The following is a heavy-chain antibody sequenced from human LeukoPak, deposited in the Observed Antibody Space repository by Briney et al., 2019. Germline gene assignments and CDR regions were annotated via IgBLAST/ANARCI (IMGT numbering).Heavy chain of an antibody. J-gene: IGHJ4*02. V-gene: IGHV4-59*08. Sequence: PSETLSLTCTVSGGSISAYYWSWVRQPPGKGLEWIAYIHYTGSINYNPSLKSRVTISMDTSKSQFSLHVNSVTAADTAVYYCAKYGGSPANYFDYWGRGTLVTVSS. CDR2: IHYTGSI. D-gene: IGHD1-26*01. CDR1: GGSISAYY. CDR3: AKYGGSPANYFDY.